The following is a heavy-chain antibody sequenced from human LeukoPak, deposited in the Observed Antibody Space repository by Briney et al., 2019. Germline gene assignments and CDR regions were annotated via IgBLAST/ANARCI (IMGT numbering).Heavy chain of an antibody. CDR3: ARDYYDFWSGPKWFDP. J-gene: IGHJ5*02. D-gene: IGHD3-3*01. CDR2: IYTSGST. CDR1: GGAISSYY. Sequence: SETLSLTCTVSGGAISSYYWSWIRQPAGKGLEWIGRIYTSGSTNYNPSLKSRVTMSVDTSKNQFSLKLSSVTAADTAVYYCARDYYDFWSGPKWFDPWGQGTLVTVSS. V-gene: IGHV4-4*07.